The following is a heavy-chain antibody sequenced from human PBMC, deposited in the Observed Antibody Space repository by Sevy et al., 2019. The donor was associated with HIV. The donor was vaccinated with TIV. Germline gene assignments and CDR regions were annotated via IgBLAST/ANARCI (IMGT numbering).Heavy chain of an antibody. D-gene: IGHD3-22*01. CDR3: ARGMYYYDSSGYRFDP. CDR2: INHSGST. V-gene: IGHV4-34*01. Sequence: SETLSLTCAVYGGSFSGYYWSWIRQPPGKGLEWIGEINHSGSTNYNPSLKSRVTISVDTSKNQFSLKLSYVTAADTAVYCCARGMYYYDSSGYRFDPWGQGTLVTVSS. CDR1: GGSFSGYY. J-gene: IGHJ5*02.